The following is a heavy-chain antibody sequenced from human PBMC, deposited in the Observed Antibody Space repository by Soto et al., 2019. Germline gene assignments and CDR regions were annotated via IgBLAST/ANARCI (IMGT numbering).Heavy chain of an antibody. Sequence: SVEVSCKXSGGTFSSYAISWVRQAPGQGLEWMGGIIPIFGTANYAQKFQGRVTITADESTSTAYMELSSLRSEDTALYYCARAPLAAGDAFDIWGQGTMVTVSS. CDR1: GGTFSSYA. J-gene: IGHJ3*02. CDR3: ARAPLAAGDAFDI. CDR2: IIPIFGTA. D-gene: IGHD6-13*01. V-gene: IGHV1-69*13.